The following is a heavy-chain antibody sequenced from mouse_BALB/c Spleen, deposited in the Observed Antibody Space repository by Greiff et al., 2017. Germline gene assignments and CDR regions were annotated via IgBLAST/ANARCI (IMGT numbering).Heavy chain of an antibody. CDR2: INSNGGST. CDR3: ARQRDLYAMDY. J-gene: IGHJ4*01. CDR1: GFTFSSYY. D-gene: IGHD3-3*01. Sequence: DVKLVESGGGLVKLGGSLKLSCAASGFTFSSYYMSWVRQTPEKRLELVAAINSNGGSTYYPDTVKGRFTISRDNAKNTLYLQMSSLKSEDTALYYCARQRDLYAMDYWGQGTSVTVSS. V-gene: IGHV5-6-2*01.